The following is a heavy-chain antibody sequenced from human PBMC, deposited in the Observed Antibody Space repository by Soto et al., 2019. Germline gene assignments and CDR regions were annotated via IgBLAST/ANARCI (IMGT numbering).Heavy chain of an antibody. D-gene: IGHD3-22*01. J-gene: IGHJ5*02. CDR1: GDSVSSNSAA. CDR3: ARVYYYDSSGSNWFDP. CDR2: TYYRSKWYN. Sequence: SQTLSLTCAISGDSVSSNSAAWNWIRQSPSRGREWLGRTYYRSKWYNDYAVSVKSRITINPDTSKNQFSLQLNSVTPEDTAVYYCARVYYYDSSGSNWFDPWGQGTLVTVSS. V-gene: IGHV6-1*01.